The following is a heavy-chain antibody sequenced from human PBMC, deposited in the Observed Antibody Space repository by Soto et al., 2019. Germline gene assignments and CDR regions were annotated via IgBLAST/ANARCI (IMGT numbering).Heavy chain of an antibody. Sequence: QVQLVESGGGVVQPGRSLRLSCAASKFTFSSHAMHWVRQAPGKGLEWVAFISYDGSEKWYADSVRGRFTISRDNSENTLFLQMDSLRPEDTSVYYCARGQWVALYYFDSWGQGTLVTVSS. CDR3: ARGQWVALYYFDS. V-gene: IGHV3-30-3*01. J-gene: IGHJ4*02. CDR2: ISYDGSEK. CDR1: KFTFSSHA. D-gene: IGHD6-19*01.